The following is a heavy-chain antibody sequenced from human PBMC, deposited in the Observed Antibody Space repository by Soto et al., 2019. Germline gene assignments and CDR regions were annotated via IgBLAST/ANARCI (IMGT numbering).Heavy chain of an antibody. CDR3: TTALSYSSGWYTGPYYFDY. D-gene: IGHD6-19*01. Sequence: PGGSLRLSCAASGFTFSNAWMSWVRQAPWKGLEWVGRIKSKTDGGTTDYAAPVKGRFTISRDDSKNTLYLQMNSLKTEDTAVYYCTTALSYSSGWYTGPYYFDYWGQGTLVTVSS. V-gene: IGHV3-15*01. CDR1: GFTFSNAW. CDR2: IKSKTDGGTT. J-gene: IGHJ4*02.